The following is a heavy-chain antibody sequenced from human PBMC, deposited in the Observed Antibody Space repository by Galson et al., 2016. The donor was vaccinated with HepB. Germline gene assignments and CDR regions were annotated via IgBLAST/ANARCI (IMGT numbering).Heavy chain of an antibody. V-gene: IGHV3-23*01. CDR2: ISGTGRNT. CDR1: GFTFNNFP. D-gene: IGHD5-24*01. CDR3: ARGGRWGYFEF. J-gene: IGHJ4*02. Sequence: SLRLSFAASGFTFNNFPMNWVRQAPGKGPEWVSGISGTGRNTYYADSAQGRFTISRDNSENTLYLQMNGLRVEDTAVYYCARGGRWGYFEFWGRGTLVSGAS.